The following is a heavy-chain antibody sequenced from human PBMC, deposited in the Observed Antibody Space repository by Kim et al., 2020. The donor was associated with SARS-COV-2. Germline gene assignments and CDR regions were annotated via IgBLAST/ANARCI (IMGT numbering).Heavy chain of an antibody. Sequence: GGSLRLSCAASGFTFDDYAMHWVRQAPGKGLEWVSGISWNSGSIGYADSVKGRFTISRDNAKNSLYLQMNSLRAEDTALYYCAKGLQLLISWFDPWGQGT. V-gene: IGHV3-9*01. J-gene: IGHJ5*02. D-gene: IGHD2-2*01. CDR3: AKGLQLLISWFDP. CDR2: ISWNSGSI. CDR1: GFTFDDYA.